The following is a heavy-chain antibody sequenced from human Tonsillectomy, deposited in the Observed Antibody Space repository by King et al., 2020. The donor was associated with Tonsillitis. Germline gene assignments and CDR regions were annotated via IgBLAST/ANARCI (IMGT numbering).Heavy chain of an antibody. Sequence: VQLVESGGGVVQPGRSLRLSCAASGFNFSTYGMHWVRQAPGKGLEWLAVISDDGSNKYYADSVKGRFTISRENSKNTLYLRMNFLKSEDTALYYCTKGVYGDSYGYFDYWGQGVLVSVSS. CDR1: GFNFSTYG. CDR3: TKGVYGDSYGYFDY. CDR2: ISDDGSNK. V-gene: IGHV3-30*18. D-gene: IGHD5-18*01. J-gene: IGHJ4*02.